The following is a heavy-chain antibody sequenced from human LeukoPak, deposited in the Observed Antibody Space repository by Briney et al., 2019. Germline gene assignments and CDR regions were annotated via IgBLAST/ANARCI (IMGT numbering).Heavy chain of an antibody. CDR1: GFTFSSYA. CDR3: VKGSVAYTGGHFDY. CDR2: ISGSGGDT. D-gene: IGHD2-15*01. Sequence: PGGSLRLSCAASGFTFSSYAMTWVRQAPGKGLEWVSAISGSGGDTYYADSVRGRFTISRDDSKNTLYLQMNSLRPEDTAIYYCVKGSVAYTGGHFDYWGQGTLVTVSS. V-gene: IGHV3-23*01. J-gene: IGHJ4*02.